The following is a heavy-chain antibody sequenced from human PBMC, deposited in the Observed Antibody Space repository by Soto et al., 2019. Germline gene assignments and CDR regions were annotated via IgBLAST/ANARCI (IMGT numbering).Heavy chain of an antibody. CDR1: GFTFNNYG. D-gene: IGHD6-13*01. CDR2: IWNDGSNS. CDR3: ASRPVPPPTRGAANARGGMDV. V-gene: IGHV3-33*01. J-gene: IGHJ6*02. Sequence: QVQLVESGGGVVQPGRSLRLSCAASGFTFNNYGMHWVRQAPGKGLEWLAVIWNDGSNSSYANSVKGRFTISRDNSNNTLYLQMSSLRAEDTAVYYCASRPVPPPTRGAANARGGMDVWGQGTTVTVSS.